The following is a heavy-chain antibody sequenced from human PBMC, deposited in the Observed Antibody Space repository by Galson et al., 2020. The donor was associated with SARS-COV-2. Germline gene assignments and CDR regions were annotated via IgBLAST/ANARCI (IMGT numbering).Heavy chain of an antibody. V-gene: IGHV3-72*01. CDR2: NSNKPNSNTT. D-gene: IGHD2-2*01. J-gene: IGHJ4*02. CDR3: ARGRRGDIVVPGAY. Sequence: GESLKISCAASGFTFSYHYMDWVRQAPGKGLEWVGRNSNKPNSNTTEYAASVKGRIIIFRDDSQNLLYLKLNSLKTDDTAVYYGARGRRGDIVVPGAYWGQGTLVTVSS. CDR1: GFTFSYHY.